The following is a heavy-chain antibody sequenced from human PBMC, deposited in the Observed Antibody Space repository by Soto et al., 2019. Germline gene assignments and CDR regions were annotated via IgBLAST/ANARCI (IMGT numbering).Heavy chain of an antibody. CDR3: ARAWSWNWFDP. CDR2: IYHSGST. J-gene: IGHJ5*02. CDR1: GGSISIGGYS. Sequence: PSETLSLTCAVSGGSISIGGYSWSCIRQPPGKGLEWIGYIYHSGSTYYNPSLKSRVTISVDRSKNQFSLKLSSVTAADTAVYYCARAWSWNWFDPWGQGTLVTVSS. D-gene: IGHD1-26*01. V-gene: IGHV4-30-2*01.